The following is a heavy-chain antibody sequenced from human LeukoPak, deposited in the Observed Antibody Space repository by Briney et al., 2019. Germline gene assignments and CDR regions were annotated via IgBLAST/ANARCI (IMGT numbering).Heavy chain of an antibody. J-gene: IGHJ3*02. CDR1: GYSFTSYW. V-gene: IGHV5-51*01. Sequence: PGESQKISCKGSGYSFTSYWIGWVRQMPGKGLEWMGIIYPGDSDTRYSPSFQGQVTISADKSISTAYLQWSSLKASDTAMYYCARVLMVYAIGRPDAFDIWGQGTMVTVSS. CDR2: IYPGDSDT. CDR3: ARVLMVYAIGRPDAFDI. D-gene: IGHD2-8*01.